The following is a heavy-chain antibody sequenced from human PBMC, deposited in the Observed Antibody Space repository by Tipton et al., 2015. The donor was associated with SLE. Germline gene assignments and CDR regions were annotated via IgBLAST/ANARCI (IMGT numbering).Heavy chain of an antibody. D-gene: IGHD1-26*01. V-gene: IGHV3-48*01. CDR3: ARESSLVFDY. CDR2: ISSSGSTI. CDR1: GFTFSGYT. Sequence: SLRLSCAASGFTFSGYTMNWVRQAPGKGLEWVSYISSSGSTIYYADSVKGRFTISRDNAKNSLYLQMNSLRAVDTAVYYCARESSLVFDYWGQGTLVTVSS. J-gene: IGHJ4*02.